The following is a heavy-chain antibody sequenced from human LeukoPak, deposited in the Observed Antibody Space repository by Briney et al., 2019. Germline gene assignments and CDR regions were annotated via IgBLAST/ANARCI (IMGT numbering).Heavy chain of an antibody. D-gene: IGHD2-2*02. CDR3: ARGGGYCSSTSCYTGLIRGWFDP. CDR2: MSAYNGNT. V-gene: IGHV1-18*01. J-gene: IGHJ5*02. CDR1: GYTFTSYG. Sequence: GASVKVSCKASGYTFTSYGISWVRQAPGQGLEWMGWMSAYNGNTNYAQKLQGRVTMTTDTSTSTAYMEMRSLRSDDTAVYYCARGGGYCSSTSCYTGLIRGWFDPWGQGTLVTVSS.